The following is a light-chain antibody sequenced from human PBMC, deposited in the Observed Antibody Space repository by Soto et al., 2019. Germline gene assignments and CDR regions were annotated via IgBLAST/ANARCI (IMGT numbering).Light chain of an antibody. CDR2: EGS. CDR3: CSYAGSSTWV. V-gene: IGLV2-23*01. CDR1: SSDVGSYNL. Sequence: QSALTQPASVSGSPGQSITISCTGTSSDVGSYNLVSWYQQHPAKAPKLMIYEGSKRPSGVSNRFSGSKSGNTASLTISGLQAKDEADYYCCSYAGSSTWVFGGGTKLTVL. J-gene: IGLJ3*02.